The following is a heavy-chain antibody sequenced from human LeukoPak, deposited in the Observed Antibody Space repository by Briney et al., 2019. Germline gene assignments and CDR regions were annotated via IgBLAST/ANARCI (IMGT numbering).Heavy chain of an antibody. J-gene: IGHJ4*02. V-gene: IGHV3-30*02. Sequence: GGSLRLSCAASGFSFSSYGMHWVRQAPGKGLEWVAFIHYDGSKKYYADSVKGRFTISRDNSKNTLYLQMNSLRPEDTAVYYCAKYHHSVSAPGMEGFDYWGQGTLVTVSS. CDR3: AKYHHSVSAPGMEGFDY. CDR2: IHYDGSKK. D-gene: IGHD6-13*01. CDR1: GFSFSSYG.